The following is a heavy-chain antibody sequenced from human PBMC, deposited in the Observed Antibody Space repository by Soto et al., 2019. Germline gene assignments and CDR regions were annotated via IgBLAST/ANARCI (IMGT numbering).Heavy chain of an antibody. D-gene: IGHD3-3*01. J-gene: IGHJ4*02. V-gene: IGHV3-23*01. CDR3: AQLTLFVPVAGSRGPFDY. Sequence: VQLLESGGGLVQPGGSLRLSCAASGFTFSNYAMSWVRQAPGKGLEWVSAVSGGGGNTNYADSVQGRFTISRDNSQNQQKTHINRLRGQEIAVQYCAQLTLFVPVAGSRGPFDYWGQGTLVTASP. CDR2: VSGGGGNT. CDR1: GFTFSNYA.